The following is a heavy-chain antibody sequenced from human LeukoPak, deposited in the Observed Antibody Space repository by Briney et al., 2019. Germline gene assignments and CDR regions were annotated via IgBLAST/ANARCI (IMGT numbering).Heavy chain of an antibody. D-gene: IGHD5-24*01. J-gene: IGHJ4*02. CDR2: IYYSGST. CDR1: SGSMSSYY. CDR3: ARGARAGYNLEPFDY. V-gene: IGHV4-59*08. Sequence: SETLSLTCTVSSGSMSSYYWSWIRQPPGKGLEWIGYIYYSGSTKYNPSLKSRVTISVDTSKNQFSLKLSSVTAADTAVYYCARGARAGYNLEPFDYWGQGTLVTVSS.